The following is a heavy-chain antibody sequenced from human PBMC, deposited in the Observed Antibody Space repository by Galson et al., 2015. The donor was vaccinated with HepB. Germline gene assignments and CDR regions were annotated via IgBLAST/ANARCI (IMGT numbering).Heavy chain of an antibody. D-gene: IGHD6-13*01. Sequence: PLRLSWAASGFTFSWYRRHWVRQVPGKGLVWVARINSDGSNTTYADSVKGRLTISRDNAKNTVYLQMNSPRAEDTALYYCARTRGAAAGIFDYWGQGTLVTVSS. V-gene: IGHV3-74*01. CDR2: INSDGSNT. CDR3: ARTRGAAAGIFDY. J-gene: IGHJ4*02. CDR1: GFTFSWYR.